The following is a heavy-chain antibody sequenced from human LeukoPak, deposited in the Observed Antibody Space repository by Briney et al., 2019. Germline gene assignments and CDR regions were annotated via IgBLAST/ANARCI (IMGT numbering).Heavy chain of an antibody. CDR1: GYTFTIYY. J-gene: IGHJ3*02. V-gene: IGHV1-46*01. CDR2: INPTGGAT. D-gene: IGHD3-22*01. Sequence: GAWVTVSFKASGYTFTIYYKHWVRQAPAQGLEWMGLINPTGGATTYAQKFQGGVTMTRDTSTSTVYMELSSLRSEDTAVYYCASCRYDSSGYGDALDIWGQGTMVTVSS. CDR3: ASCRYDSSGYGDALDI.